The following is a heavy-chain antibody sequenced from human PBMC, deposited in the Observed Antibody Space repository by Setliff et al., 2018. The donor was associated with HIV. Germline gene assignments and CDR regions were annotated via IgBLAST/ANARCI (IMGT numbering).Heavy chain of an antibody. CDR2: ILSTGERT. D-gene: IGHD3-22*01. CDR3: AKELAASGLGYFDS. J-gene: IGHJ4*02. V-gene: IGHV3-23*01. CDR1: GFTFRNAW. Sequence: PGGSLRLSCAASGFTFRNAWMSWVRQAPGEGLEWVSAILSTGERTFYADSVKGRFTISRDNSKNTVYLQMNSLRAEDTAEYYCAKELAASGLGYFDSWGRGILVTVSS.